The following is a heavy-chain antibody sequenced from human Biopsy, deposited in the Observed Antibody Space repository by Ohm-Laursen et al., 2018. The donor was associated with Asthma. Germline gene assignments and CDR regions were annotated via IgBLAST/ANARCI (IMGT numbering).Heavy chain of an antibody. V-gene: IGHV3-53*01. Sequence: GSLRLSCSASGFAVSRGHMFWVRQAPGKGLEWVSVIYSGGTSHTADSVRGRFTISRDYSKNTLYLQMHSLRAEDTAVYYCARGDSSNWSHYYFDYWAREPWSPSPQ. J-gene: IGHJ4*02. CDR1: GFAVSRGH. CDR3: ARGDSSNWSHYYFDY. CDR2: IYSGGTS. D-gene: IGHD3-22*01.